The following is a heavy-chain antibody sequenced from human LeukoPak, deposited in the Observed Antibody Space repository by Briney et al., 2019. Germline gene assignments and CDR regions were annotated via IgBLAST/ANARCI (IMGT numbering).Heavy chain of an antibody. V-gene: IGHV3-9*01. Sequence: GGSLRLSCAASGFTFDDYAMHWVRQAPGKGLEWVSGISWNSGSIVYADSVKGRFTISRDNAKNSLYLQMNSLRAEDTALYYCAKDSVGYYDSSGYYPYYYYYYYMDVWGKGTTVTVSS. CDR2: ISWNSGSI. J-gene: IGHJ6*03. CDR3: AKDSVGYYDSSGYYPYYYYYYYMDV. D-gene: IGHD3-22*01. CDR1: GFTFDDYA.